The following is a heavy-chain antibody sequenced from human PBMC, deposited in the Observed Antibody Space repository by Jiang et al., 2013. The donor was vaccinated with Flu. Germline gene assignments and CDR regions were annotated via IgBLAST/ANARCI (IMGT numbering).Heavy chain of an antibody. Sequence: VQLLESGGGVVQPGRSLRLSCAASGFTFSNFGTHWVRQAPGKGLEWVAVIWGDGSKKYYGDSVKGRFTISRDNSKNTLYLQMNSLRAEDTAVYYCAKDPQTWGELDFDYWGQGILVTVSS. V-gene: IGHV3-33*06. CDR3: AKDPQTWGELDFDY. CDR1: GFTFSNFG. CDR2: IWGDGSKK. J-gene: IGHJ4*02. D-gene: IGHD7-27*01.